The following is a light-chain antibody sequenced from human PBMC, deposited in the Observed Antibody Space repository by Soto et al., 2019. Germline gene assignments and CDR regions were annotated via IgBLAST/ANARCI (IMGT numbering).Light chain of an antibody. CDR1: QSISTW. J-gene: IGKJ4*01. CDR3: QQYNTDPLT. Sequence: DIQMTQSPSTLSASVGDRVTITCRASQSISTWFAWYQQKPGKAPKLLIYKASSLEGGVPSRFGGSGSGTLFNITISSLHPDDFATYYCQQYNTDPLTFGGGTTVDIK. V-gene: IGKV1-5*03. CDR2: KAS.